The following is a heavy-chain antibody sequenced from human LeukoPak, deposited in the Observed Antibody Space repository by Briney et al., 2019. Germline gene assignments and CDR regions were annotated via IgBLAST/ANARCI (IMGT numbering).Heavy chain of an antibody. CDR1: GFTFNSYS. V-gene: IGHV3-48*04. CDR2: ISSSGGTI. CDR3: AELGITMIGGV. D-gene: IGHD3-10*02. J-gene: IGHJ6*04. Sequence: AGGSLRLSCAASGFTFNSYSMNWVRQAPGKGLEWVSYISSSGGTIYYADSVKGRFTISRDNAKNSLYLQMNSLRAEDTAVYYCAELGITMIGGVWGKGTTVTISS.